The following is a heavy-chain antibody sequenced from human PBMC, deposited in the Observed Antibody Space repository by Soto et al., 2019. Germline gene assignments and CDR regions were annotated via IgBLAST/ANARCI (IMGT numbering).Heavy chain of an antibody. V-gene: IGHV3-48*02. Sequence: GCSLRLSCAGSRFTFGTYSMNWVRQAAGKGLEWIAYISYDSDTIQYADSVKGRFTISRDNAKNSLYLQMNSLRDEDTAVYYCARLYYDYVWGQGTTVTVSS. D-gene: IGHD3-3*01. CDR3: ARLYYDYV. CDR2: ISYDSDTI. CDR1: RFTFGTYS. J-gene: IGHJ6*02.